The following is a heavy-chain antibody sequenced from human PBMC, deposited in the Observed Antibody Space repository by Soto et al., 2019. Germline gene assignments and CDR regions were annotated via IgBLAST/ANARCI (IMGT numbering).Heavy chain of an antibody. CDR3: ARAEKYYDILTAWDY. CDR1: GYTFTSYG. J-gene: IGHJ4*02. Sequence: QVQLVQSGAEVKKPGASVKVSCKASGYTFTSYGISWVRQAPGQGLEWMGWISAYNGNTNYAQKLQGRVTMTTDTSTRTAYMELRNLRSDVTAVYSCARAEKYYDILTAWDYWGQGTLVTVSS. CDR2: ISAYNGNT. V-gene: IGHV1-18*01. D-gene: IGHD3-9*01.